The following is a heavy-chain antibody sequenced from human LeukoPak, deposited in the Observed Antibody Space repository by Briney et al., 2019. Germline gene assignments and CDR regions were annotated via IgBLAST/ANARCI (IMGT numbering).Heavy chain of an antibody. V-gene: IGHV4-39*07. CDR1: GGSISSSSYY. J-gene: IGHJ4*02. CDR3: AREGTVQLERHVDY. Sequence: SETLSLTCTVSGGSISSSSYYWGWIRQPPGKGLEWIGSIYYSGSTYYNPSLKSRVTISVDTSKNQFSLKLGSVTAADTAVYYCAREGTVQLERHVDYWGQGTLVTVSS. D-gene: IGHD1-1*01. CDR2: IYYSGST.